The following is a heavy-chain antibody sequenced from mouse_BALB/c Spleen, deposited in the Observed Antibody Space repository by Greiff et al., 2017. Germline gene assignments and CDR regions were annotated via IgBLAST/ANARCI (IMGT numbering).Heavy chain of an antibody. CDR2: IWAGGST. J-gene: IGHJ4*01. CDR1: GFSLTSYG. CDR3: ARDNYYDYDRGYYYAMDD. D-gene: IGHD2-4*01. V-gene: IGHV2-9*02. Sequence: QVQLKESGPGLVAPSQSLSITCTVSGFSLTSYGVHWVSQPPGKGLEWLGVIWAGGSTNYNSALMSRLSISKDNSKSQVFLKMNSLQTDDTAMYYCARDNYYDYDRGYYYAMDDWGQGTSVTVSS.